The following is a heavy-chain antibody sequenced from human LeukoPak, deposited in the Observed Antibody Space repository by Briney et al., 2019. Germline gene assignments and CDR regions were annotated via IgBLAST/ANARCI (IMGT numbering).Heavy chain of an antibody. V-gene: IGHV3-23*01. CDR1: GFPFSSFA. D-gene: IGHD5-12*01. Sequence: GGPLRLPCAPSGFPFSSFAMRWVPQAPGKGLEWVSSISGCGGTTYYPDSVKGRFTSSRDNSKSQLYLQMNSLRAEDTAVYYCAKAAPGYSGYDLKAYYYYYMDVWGKGTTVTVSS. J-gene: IGHJ6*03. CDR2: ISGCGGTT. CDR3: AKAAPGYSGYDLKAYYYYYMDV.